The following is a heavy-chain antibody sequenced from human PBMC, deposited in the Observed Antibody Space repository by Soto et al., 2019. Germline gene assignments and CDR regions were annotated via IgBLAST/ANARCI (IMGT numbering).Heavy chain of an antibody. V-gene: IGHV1-69*01. CDR3: ARIKWPLVGFGELLPTSGLDV. J-gene: IGHJ6*02. Sequence: QVQLVQSGSEVKKPGSSVKVSCKASGGTFSSYPISWVRQAPGQGLEWMGGIIPIFEAPNYAQKFQGRLTISADESTTTGYMELSSLRSEDTAVYYCARIKWPLVGFGELLPTSGLDVWGQGTTVTVS. CDR1: GGTFSSYP. CDR2: IIPIFEAP. D-gene: IGHD3-10*01.